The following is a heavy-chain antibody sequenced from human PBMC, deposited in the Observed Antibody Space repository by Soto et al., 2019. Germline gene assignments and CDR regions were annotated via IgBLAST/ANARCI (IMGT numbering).Heavy chain of an antibody. CDR3: ATVGYYDSSGYYDLRGVSFDY. Sequence: ASVKVSCKVSGYTLTELSMHWVRQAPGKGLEWMGGFDPEDGETIYAQKFQGRVTMTEDTSTDTAYMELSSLRSEDTAVYYCATVGYYDSSGYYDLRGVSFDYWGQGTLVTVSS. D-gene: IGHD3-22*01. CDR2: FDPEDGET. CDR1: GYTLTELS. J-gene: IGHJ4*02. V-gene: IGHV1-24*01.